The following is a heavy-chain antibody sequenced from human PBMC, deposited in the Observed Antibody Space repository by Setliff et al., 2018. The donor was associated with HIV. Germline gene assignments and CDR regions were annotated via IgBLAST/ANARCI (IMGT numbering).Heavy chain of an antibody. Sequence: SLRLSCAASGFTFSTYGMHWVRQAPGKGLEWLAVIWYGGSNKYYADSVKGRFTISRDNSKNTLYLQMNSLRAEDTAVYYCAKGPGYSSSWYYFNYWGQGTLVTVSS. CDR2: IWYGGSNK. D-gene: IGHD6-13*01. CDR3: AKGPGYSSSWYYFNY. V-gene: IGHV3-33*06. CDR1: GFTFSTYG. J-gene: IGHJ4*02.